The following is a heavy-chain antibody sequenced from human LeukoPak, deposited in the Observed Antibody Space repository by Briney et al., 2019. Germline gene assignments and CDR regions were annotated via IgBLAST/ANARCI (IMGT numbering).Heavy chain of an antibody. J-gene: IGHJ4*02. CDR2: ISPNTGAT. D-gene: IGHD6-19*01. Sequence: ASVKVSCKPSGYTFTGYYLHWVRQAPGQALEWMGWISPNTGATLYAQSFQGRVTMSRDTSISTAYLDLRSLRFDDTAVYYCARDRVGSGWPRPFYFEFWGQGTLVTVPS. V-gene: IGHV1-2*02. CDR3: ARDRVGSGWPRPFYFEF. CDR1: GYTFTGYY.